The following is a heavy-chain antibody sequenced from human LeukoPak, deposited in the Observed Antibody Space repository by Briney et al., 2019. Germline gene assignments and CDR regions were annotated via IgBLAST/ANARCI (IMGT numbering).Heavy chain of an antibody. CDR1: GFIFDDYA. CDR2: ISWNSGNI. J-gene: IGHJ4*02. V-gene: IGHV3-9*01. D-gene: IGHD2-21*01. Sequence: GGSLRLSCAASGFIFDDYAMHWVRQAPGKGLEWVSGISWNSGNIGYADSVKGRFTISRDNAKNSLYLQMNSLRAEDTALYYCAKGIGHSSDCYFDYWGQGTLVTVSS. CDR3: AKGIGHSSDCYFDY.